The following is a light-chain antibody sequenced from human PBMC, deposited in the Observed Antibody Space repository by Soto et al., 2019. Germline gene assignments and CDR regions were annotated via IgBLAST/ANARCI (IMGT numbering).Light chain of an antibody. V-gene: IGLV2-14*01. CDR2: EVT. J-gene: IGLJ2*01. CDR1: RDDIGAYDY. Sequence: QSALTQPASVSGSPGQSITISCAGTRDDIGAYDYVSWYQQHPGNAPKLLVYEVTNRPSGVSDRFSGSKSGITASLTISGLQAEDEADYYCNSYTNSSAVVFGGGTKVTVL. CDR3: NSYTNSSAVV.